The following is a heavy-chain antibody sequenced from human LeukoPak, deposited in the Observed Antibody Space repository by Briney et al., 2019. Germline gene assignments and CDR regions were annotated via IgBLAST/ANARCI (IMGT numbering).Heavy chain of an antibody. J-gene: IGHJ4*02. Sequence: PGGSLRLSCAASGFSFTTYWMSWVRQAPGKGLEWVANIKQDGTEKYYVDSVKGRFTISRDNAKNSLYLQMNRLRAEDTAVYYCAKLAKYFYGSETYYSFEHWGQGTPVTASS. D-gene: IGHD3-10*01. V-gene: IGHV3-7*01. CDR1: GFSFTTYW. CDR2: IKQDGTEK. CDR3: AKLAKYFYGSETYYSFEH.